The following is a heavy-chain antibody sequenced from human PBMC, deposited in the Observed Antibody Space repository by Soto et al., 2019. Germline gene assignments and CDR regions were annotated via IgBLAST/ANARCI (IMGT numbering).Heavy chain of an antibody. J-gene: IGHJ3*02. CDR1: GYTFTSYA. CDR2: INAGNGNT. V-gene: IGHV1-3*01. D-gene: IGHD1-7*01. Sequence: ASVKVSCKASGYTFTSYAMHCVRQAPGQRLEWMGWINAGNGNTKYSQKFQGRVTITRDTSASTAYMELSSLRSEDTAVYYCATVLRNYGAFDIWGQGTMVTVSS. CDR3: ATVLRNYGAFDI.